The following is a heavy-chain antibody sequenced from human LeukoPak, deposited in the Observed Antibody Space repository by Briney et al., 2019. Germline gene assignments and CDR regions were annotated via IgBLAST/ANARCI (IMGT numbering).Heavy chain of an antibody. Sequence: PSGTLSLTCTVSDGSVSAYYWSWIRQPPGKGLEWIGYIYNSGSTHYNPSLKSRVTISVDTSKNQFSLKLSSVTAADTAVYYWAGGRGGSGWIDYWGQGTLVTVSS. CDR3: AGGRGGSGWIDY. J-gene: IGHJ4*02. CDR1: DGSVSAYY. V-gene: IGHV4-59*02. D-gene: IGHD6-19*01. CDR2: IYNSGST.